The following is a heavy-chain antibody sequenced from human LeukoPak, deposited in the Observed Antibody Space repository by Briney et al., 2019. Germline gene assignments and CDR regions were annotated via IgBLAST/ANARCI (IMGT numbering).Heavy chain of an antibody. CDR3: ARAYSSGPDLDY. V-gene: IGHV4-34*01. D-gene: IGHD6-19*01. CDR1: GGSFSGYY. Sequence: PSETLSLTFAVYGGSFSGYYWSWIRQPPGKGLEWIGEINHSGSTNYNPSLKSRVTISVDTSKNQFSLKLSSVTAADTAVYYCARAYSSGPDLDYWGQGTLVTVSS. CDR2: INHSGST. J-gene: IGHJ4*02.